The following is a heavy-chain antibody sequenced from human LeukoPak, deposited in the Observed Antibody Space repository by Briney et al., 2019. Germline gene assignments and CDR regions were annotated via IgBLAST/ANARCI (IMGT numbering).Heavy chain of an antibody. Sequence: GGSLRLSYAASGFTFSNHGMNWVRQAPGKGLEWVSGISPSGDITYYADSVKGRFTISRDNSKNTLYLEVISLTAEDTAVYYCAKDDAWLRFGEWSQGTLVTVSS. CDR3: AKDDAWLRFGE. CDR2: ISPSGDIT. J-gene: IGHJ4*02. D-gene: IGHD3-10*01. CDR1: GFTFSNHG. V-gene: IGHV3-23*01.